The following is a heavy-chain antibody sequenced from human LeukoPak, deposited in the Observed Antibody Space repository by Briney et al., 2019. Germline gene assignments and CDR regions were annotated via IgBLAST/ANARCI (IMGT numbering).Heavy chain of an antibody. J-gene: IGHJ6*03. D-gene: IGHD5-18*01. CDR3: AREQSGYRTNYYYYMDV. Sequence: PGGALRLSCAASGFTFSSYAMSWVRQAPGKGLEWVAFIRYDGSNKYYADSVKGRFTIYRDNSKNTLYLQMNSLRAEDTAGYYCAREQSGYRTNYYYYMDVWGKGTTVTVSS. V-gene: IGHV3-30*02. CDR1: GFTFSSYA. CDR2: IRYDGSNK.